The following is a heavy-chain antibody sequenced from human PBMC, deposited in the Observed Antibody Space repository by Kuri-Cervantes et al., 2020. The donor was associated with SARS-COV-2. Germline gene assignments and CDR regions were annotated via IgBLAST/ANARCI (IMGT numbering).Heavy chain of an antibody. CDR3: AREKGVSNYYYGMDV. Sequence: GGSLRLSCAASGFTFSSYDMHWVRQATGKGLEWVSAIGTAGDTYYPGSVKGRFTISRDNSKNTLYLQMNSLRAEDTAVYYCAREKGVSNYYYGMDVWGQGTTVTVSS. J-gene: IGHJ6*02. CDR2: IGTAGDT. CDR1: GFTFSSYD. V-gene: IGHV3-13*04.